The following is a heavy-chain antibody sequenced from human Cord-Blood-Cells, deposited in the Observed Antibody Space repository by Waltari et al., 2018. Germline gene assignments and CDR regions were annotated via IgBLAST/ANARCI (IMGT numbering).Heavy chain of an antibody. Sequence: QVQLQQWGAGLLKPSETLSLTCAVYGGSFSGYYWSWIRQPPGKGLEWIGEINHSGSNNYNPYLKSRVTISVDTSKNQFSLKLSSGTAADTAVYYCARQQLVAVAGRINAFDIWGQGTMVTVSS. D-gene: IGHD6-19*01. CDR3: ARQQLVAVAGRINAFDI. CDR1: GGSFSGYY. J-gene: IGHJ3*02. CDR2: INHSGSN. V-gene: IGHV4-34*01.